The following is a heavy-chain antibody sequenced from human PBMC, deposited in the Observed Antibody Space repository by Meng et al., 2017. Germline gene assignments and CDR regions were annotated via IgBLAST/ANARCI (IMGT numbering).Heavy chain of an antibody. Sequence: SETLSLTCTVSGGSISSSSYYWGWLRQPPGKGLEWIGSIYYSGSTYYNPSLKSRVTISVDTSKNQFSLKLSSVTAADTAGYDCARVSSQRVMTFGGVIAGDAFDICGQAIIV. D-gene: IGHD3-16*02. CDR2: IYYSGST. CDR3: ARVSSQRVMTFGGVIAGDAFDI. J-gene: IGHJ3*02. CDR1: GGSISSSSYY. V-gene: IGHV4-39*07.